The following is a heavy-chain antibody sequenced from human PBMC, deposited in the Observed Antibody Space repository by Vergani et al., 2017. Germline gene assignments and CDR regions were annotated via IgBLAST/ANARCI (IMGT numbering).Heavy chain of an antibody. Sequence: EVQLLESGGGLVKPGGSLRLSCAASGFTFSSYSMNWVRQAPGKGLEWVSSISSSSSYIYYTDSVKGRFTISRDNAKNSLYLQMNSLRAEDTAVYYCARLGSVDIVATITFYYYGMDVWGQGTTVTVSS. D-gene: IGHD5-12*01. J-gene: IGHJ6*02. CDR2: ISSSSSYI. CDR3: ARLGSVDIVATITFYYYGMDV. V-gene: IGHV3-21*01. CDR1: GFTFSSYS.